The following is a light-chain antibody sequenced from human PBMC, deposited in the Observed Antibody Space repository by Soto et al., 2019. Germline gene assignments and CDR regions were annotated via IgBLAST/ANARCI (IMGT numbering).Light chain of an antibody. Sequence: EVKMTQSPATVSVSPGERVTLSCRASQRVSSNVAWYQQKPGQAPRVLIFGASTRATGTPARFSGSGSGTEFTLTISSLQPEDFAVYYCQQYNIWPPYTFGQGTKLEIK. CDR2: GAS. J-gene: IGKJ2*01. CDR3: QQYNIWPPYT. CDR1: QRVSSN. V-gene: IGKV3-15*01.